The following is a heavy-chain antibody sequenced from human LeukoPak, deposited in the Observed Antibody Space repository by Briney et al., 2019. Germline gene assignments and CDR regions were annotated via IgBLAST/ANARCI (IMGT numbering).Heavy chain of an antibody. J-gene: IGHJ4*02. CDR3: ARGVYSSGRPYDY. CDR2: TYYRSKWYY. D-gene: IGHD6-19*01. CDR1: GGSVSSNSAA. Sequence: SQTLSLTCAISGGSVSSNSAAWNWIRQSPSRGLEWLGRTYYRSKWYYESAESVKSRVTITSDTSKNQFSLHLNSVTPEDTAVYFCARGVYSSGRPYDYWGQGSLVTVSS. V-gene: IGHV6-1*01.